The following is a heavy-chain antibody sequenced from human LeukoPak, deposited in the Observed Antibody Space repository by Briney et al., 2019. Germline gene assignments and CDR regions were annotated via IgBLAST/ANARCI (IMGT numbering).Heavy chain of an antibody. J-gene: IGHJ6*02. CDR2: INEDGSEK. Sequence: PGGSLRLSCAVSGFSFRDYWISWVRQAPGKGLEWVANINEDGSEKYYVDSVKGRATTSRDNAKNSLFLQMNSLRVEDTAVYYCVRTHLVRGVIRNYYYGMDVWGQGTTVIVSS. CDR3: VRTHLVRGVIRNYYYGMDV. V-gene: IGHV3-7*01. D-gene: IGHD3-10*01. CDR1: GFSFRDYW.